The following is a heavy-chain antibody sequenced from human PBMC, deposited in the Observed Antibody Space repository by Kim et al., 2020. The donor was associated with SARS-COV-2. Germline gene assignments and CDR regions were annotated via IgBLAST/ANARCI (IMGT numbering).Heavy chain of an antibody. V-gene: IGHV4-39*01. Sequence: YYNPSLKSRVTITADTSKNRFSMRLRCVTAAYTAVYYCAGHREAAAGQDYWGQGTLVTVSS. D-gene: IGHD6-13*01. CDR3: AGHREAAAGQDY. J-gene: IGHJ4*02.